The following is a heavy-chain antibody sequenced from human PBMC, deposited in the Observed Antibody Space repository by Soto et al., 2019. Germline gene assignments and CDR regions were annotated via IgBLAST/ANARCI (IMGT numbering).Heavy chain of an antibody. CDR1: GSSISSYY. D-gene: IGHD3-3*01. V-gene: IGHV4-59*01. J-gene: IGHJ4*02. CDR2: IYYSGST. CDR3: ARASLRFLEWGDPRYYFDY. Sequence: SETLSLTCTVSGSSISSYYWSWIRQPPGKGLEWIGYIYYSGSTNYNPSLKSRVTISVDTSKNQFSLKLSSVTAADTAVYYCARASLRFLEWGDPRYYFDYWGQGTLVTVSS.